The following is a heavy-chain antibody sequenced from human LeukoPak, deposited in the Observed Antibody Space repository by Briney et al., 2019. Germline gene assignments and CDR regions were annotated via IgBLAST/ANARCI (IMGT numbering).Heavy chain of an antibody. CDR2: INPNSGGT. V-gene: IGHV1-2*02. D-gene: IGHD2-8*01. J-gene: IGHJ4*02. CDR1: GYTFTGNY. CDR3: AIEYCTNGVCYKAHDY. Sequence: ASVKVSCKASGYTFTGNYMHWVRQAPGQGLEWMGWINPNSGGTNYAQKFQGRVTMTSDTSISTAYMELSSLRSDDTAVYFCAIEYCTNGVCYKAHDYWGQGTLVTVSS.